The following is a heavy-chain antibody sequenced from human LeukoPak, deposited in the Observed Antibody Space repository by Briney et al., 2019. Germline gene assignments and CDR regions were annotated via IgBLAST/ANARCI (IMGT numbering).Heavy chain of an antibody. J-gene: IGHJ4*02. CDR3: ASRCPSYCTGGSCYSCDY. CDR1: GGSISSGGYY. CDR2: IYYSGSN. Sequence: SQTLSLTCSVSGGSISSGGYYWSWIRQHPGKGLEWIGNIYYSGSNYYNPSLKSRVTISVDTSENQCSLKLTSVTAADTAVYYCASRCPSYCTGGSCYSCDYWGRGTLVTVSS. D-gene: IGHD2-15*01. V-gene: IGHV4-31*03.